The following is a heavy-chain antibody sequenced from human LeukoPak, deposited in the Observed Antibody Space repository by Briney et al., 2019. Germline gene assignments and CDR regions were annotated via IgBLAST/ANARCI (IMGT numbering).Heavy chain of an antibody. Sequence: GGSLRLSCAASGFTFSSYSMNWVRQAPGKGLEWVSSISSSGTYRYYADSAKGRFTISRDNAKNSLYLQMNSLRAEDTAVYSCARVGNNTSGYWGKGTLVSVSS. D-gene: IGHD1-14*01. CDR2: ISSSGTYR. V-gene: IGHV3-21*01. CDR3: ARVGNNTSGY. J-gene: IGHJ4*02. CDR1: GFTFSSYS.